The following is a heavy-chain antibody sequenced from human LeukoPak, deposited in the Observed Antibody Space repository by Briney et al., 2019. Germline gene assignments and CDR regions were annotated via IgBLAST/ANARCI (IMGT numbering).Heavy chain of an antibody. CDR2: IYSGGST. D-gene: IGHD6-19*01. CDR1: GFTVSSNY. Sequence: PGGSLRLFCGASGFTVSSNYMSWVRQAPGKGLEWVSVIYSGGSTYYADSVKGRFTISRDNSKNTLYLQMNSLRAEDTAVYYCARDGYSSGYFDYWGQGTLVTVSS. J-gene: IGHJ4*02. CDR3: ARDGYSSGYFDY. V-gene: IGHV3-66*01.